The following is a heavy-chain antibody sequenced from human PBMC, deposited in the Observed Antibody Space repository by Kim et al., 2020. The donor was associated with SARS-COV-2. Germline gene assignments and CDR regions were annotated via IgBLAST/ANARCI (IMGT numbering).Heavy chain of an antibody. CDR1: GFTFSDYW. D-gene: IGHD3-16*02. CDR3: ARDRDIWGSFRLAS. Sequence: GGSLRLSCKASGFTFSDYWMSWIRQAPGRGLEWISYITGNGINKFHAESVKGRFTISRNNFKNMLYLQMDSLRVDDTAIYYCARDRDIWGSFRLASWGQGTLVAVSP. J-gene: IGHJ4*02. CDR2: ITGNGINK. V-gene: IGHV3-11*01.